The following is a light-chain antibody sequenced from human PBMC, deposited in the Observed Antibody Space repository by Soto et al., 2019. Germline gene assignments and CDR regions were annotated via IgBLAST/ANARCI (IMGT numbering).Light chain of an antibody. V-gene: IGKV3-15*01. J-gene: IGKJ4*01. Sequence: EIGMTQSPATLSVSPGERAALSCRASQSVNSNLAWYQQKLGQDPRLLIYGASARATGIPARFSASGSETEFTLTISSLQSEDFAVYYFQQYQTWPLTFGGGTKVEIK. CDR1: QSVNSN. CDR3: QQYQTWPLT. CDR2: GAS.